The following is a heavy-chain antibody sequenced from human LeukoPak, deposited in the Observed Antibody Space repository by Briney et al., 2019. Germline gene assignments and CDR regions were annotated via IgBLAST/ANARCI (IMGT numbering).Heavy chain of an antibody. CDR2: IYHSGST. D-gene: IGHD3-3*01. J-gene: IGHJ3*02. CDR3: ARGGIYDSDAFDI. Sequence: SQTLSLTCTVSGGSISSGGYYWSWIRQPPGKGLEWIGYIYHSGSTYYNPSLKSRVTISVDRSKNQFSLKLSSVTAADTAVYYCARGGIYDSDAFDIWGQGTTVTVSS. CDR1: GGSISSGGYY. V-gene: IGHV4-30-2*01.